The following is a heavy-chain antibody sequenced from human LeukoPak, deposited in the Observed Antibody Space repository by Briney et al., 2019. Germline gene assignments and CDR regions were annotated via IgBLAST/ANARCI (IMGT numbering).Heavy chain of an antibody. CDR1: GYTFTSYG. D-gene: IGHD1-7*01. V-gene: IGHV1-18*01. CDR3: AIVQLELRFYLGENFDY. Sequence: ASVKVSCKASGYTFTSYGISWVRQAPGQGRGWVGWICVYNGNTNNAQKLQGRVTMTTDTSTSTAYMELRSLRSDDTAVYCCAIVQLELRFYLGENFDYWGQGTLVTVSS. J-gene: IGHJ4*02. CDR2: ICVYNGNT.